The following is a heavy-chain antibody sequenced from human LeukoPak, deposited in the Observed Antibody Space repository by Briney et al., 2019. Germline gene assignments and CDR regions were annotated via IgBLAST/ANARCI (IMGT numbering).Heavy chain of an antibody. Sequence: PGGSLRLSCAASGFTFSSYAMGWVRQAPGKGLEWVSAISGSGGSTYYADSVKGRFTISRDNSKNTLYLQMNGLRAEDTAVYYCAKDEGATGWFGSPGNWFDPWGQGTLVTVSS. CDR3: AKDEGATGWFGSPGNWFDP. CDR1: GFTFSSYA. CDR2: ISGSGGST. V-gene: IGHV3-23*01. D-gene: IGHD3-10*01. J-gene: IGHJ5*02.